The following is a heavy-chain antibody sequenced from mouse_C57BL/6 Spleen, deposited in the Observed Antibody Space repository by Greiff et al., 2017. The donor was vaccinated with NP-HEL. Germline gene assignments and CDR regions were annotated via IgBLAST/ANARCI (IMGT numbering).Heavy chain of an antibody. J-gene: IGHJ3*01. Sequence: QVQLQQPGAELVKPGASVKMSCKASGYTFTSYWITWVKQRPGQGLEWIGDIYPGSGSTNYNEKFKSKATLTVDTSSSTAYMQLSSLTSEASAVYYCAREGDTTAPFAYWGQGTLVTVSA. V-gene: IGHV1-55*01. CDR1: GYTFTSYW. D-gene: IGHD1-2*01. CDR3: AREGDTTAPFAY. CDR2: IYPGSGST.